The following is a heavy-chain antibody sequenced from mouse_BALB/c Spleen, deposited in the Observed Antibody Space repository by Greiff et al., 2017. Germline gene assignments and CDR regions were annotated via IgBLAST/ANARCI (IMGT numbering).Heavy chain of an antibody. J-gene: IGHJ2*01. CDR2: IYPGDGDT. CDR3: ARTADY. Sequence: VQLQQSGAELARPGASVKLSCKASGYTFTSYWMQWVKQRPGQGLEWIGAIYPGDGDTRYTQKFKGKATLTADKSSSTAYMQLSSLASEDSAVYYCARTADYWGQGTTLTVSS. D-gene: IGHD1-2*01. V-gene: IGHV1-87*01. CDR1: GYTFTSYW.